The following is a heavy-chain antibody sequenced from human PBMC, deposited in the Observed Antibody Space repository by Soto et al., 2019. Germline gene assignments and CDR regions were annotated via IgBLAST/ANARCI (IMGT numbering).Heavy chain of an antibody. V-gene: IGHV4-30-4*01. CDR2: IHSSGSI. D-gene: IGHD3-22*01. CDR1: GGSISSDDYY. Sequence: SETLSLTCTVSGGSISSDDYYWSWSRQAPGRGLEWMGYIHSSGSIYDNPSLKSRATMSIDTAGNQYSLKVSSMTVADTAVYYCARDLDGLHDDTSGPFPRPWWGQGTLVTVSS. J-gene: IGHJ1*01. CDR3: ARDLDGLHDDTSGPFPRPW.